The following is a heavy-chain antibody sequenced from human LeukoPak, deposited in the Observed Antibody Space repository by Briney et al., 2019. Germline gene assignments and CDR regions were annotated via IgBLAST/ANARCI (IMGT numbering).Heavy chain of an antibody. CDR3: AKDRDYDSSGYYSR. D-gene: IGHD3-22*01. J-gene: IGHJ4*02. Sequence: PGGSLRLSCAASGFTFSTYWMTWVRQAPGKGLEWVANIKGDGSEKYYVDSVKGRFSISRDNAKNSLYLQMNSLRAEDTALYYCAKDRDYDSSGYYSRWGQGTLVTVSS. CDR2: IKGDGSEK. CDR1: GFTFSTYW. V-gene: IGHV3-7*01.